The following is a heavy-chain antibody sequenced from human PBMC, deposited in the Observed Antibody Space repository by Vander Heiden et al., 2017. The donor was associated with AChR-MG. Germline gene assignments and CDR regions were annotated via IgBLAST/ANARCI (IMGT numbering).Heavy chain of an antibody. CDR2: ISVSGDYT. CDR3: VKEWFYGWGSYKHLGLHV. D-gene: IGHD3-10*01. V-gene: IGHV3-23*01. J-gene: IGHJ6*02. CDR1: GFNLRHYA. Sequence: EEQLLESVGGLVQSGGSLRLPCAASGFNLRHYAMTWVRQAPGQGLEWVSLISVSGDYTYFADSVKGRFTVSKDISQSTLYLQMNSLRADDTAVYYCVKEWFYGWGSYKHLGLHVWGQGTTVTVSS.